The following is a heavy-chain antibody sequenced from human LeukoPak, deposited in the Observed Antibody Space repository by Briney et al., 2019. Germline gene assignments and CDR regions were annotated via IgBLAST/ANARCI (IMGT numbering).Heavy chain of an antibody. D-gene: IGHD6-13*01. CDR1: GFAFSSYA. CDR2: ISGSGGST. V-gene: IGHV3-23*01. CDR3: ARRPLGAAAVY. J-gene: IGHJ4*02. Sequence: GGSLRLSCAASGFAFSSYAMSWVRQAPGKGLEWVSAISGSGGSTYYADSVKGRFTISRDNSKNTLYLQMNSLRAEDTAVYYCARRPLGAAAVYWGQGTLVTVSS.